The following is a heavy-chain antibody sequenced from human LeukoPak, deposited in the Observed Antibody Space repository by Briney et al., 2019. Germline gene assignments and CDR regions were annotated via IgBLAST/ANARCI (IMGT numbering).Heavy chain of an antibody. CDR3: ARADGRDIDY. J-gene: IGHJ4*02. CDR2: ISSTYNYT. CDR1: GLTLSTYS. V-gene: IGHV3-21*01. D-gene: IGHD2-15*01. Sequence: GGSLRPSCAASGLTLSTYSINWVRQAPGKGLEWVSSISSTYNYTYYAESLKGRLSISRDNAKNALYLQMCSVRAEDTAVYYCARADGRDIDYWGEETLVTVSS.